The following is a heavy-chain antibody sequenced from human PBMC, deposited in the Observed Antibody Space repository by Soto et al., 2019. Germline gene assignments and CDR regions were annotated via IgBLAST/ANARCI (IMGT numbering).Heavy chain of an antibody. CDR2: IYQSGST. CDR1: SGSISSGHW. CDR3: ATNSYYSLGV. J-gene: IGHJ6*02. Sequence: QVQLQESGPGLVKPSGTLSLTCAVSSGSISSGHWWNWVRQPPGKGLEWIGEIYQSGSTHYNPSLKSRVTVSVDKSMNQFSLKLTSVTAADMAVYYCATNSYYSLGVWGQGTTVTVSS. V-gene: IGHV4-4*02.